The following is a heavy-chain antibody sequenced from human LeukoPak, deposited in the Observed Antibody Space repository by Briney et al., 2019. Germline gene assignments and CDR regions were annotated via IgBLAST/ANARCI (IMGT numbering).Heavy chain of an antibody. V-gene: IGHV3-9*01. CDR3: AKDWSGEQWLFHFDY. CDR2: ISWNSGSI. J-gene: IGHJ4*02. Sequence: QSGGSLRLSCAASGFTFDDYAMPWVRQAPGKGLEWVSGISWNSGSIGYADSVKGRFTISRDNAKNSLYLQMNSLRAEDTALYYCAKDWSGEQWLFHFDYWGQGTLVTVSS. CDR1: GFTFDDYA. D-gene: IGHD6-19*01.